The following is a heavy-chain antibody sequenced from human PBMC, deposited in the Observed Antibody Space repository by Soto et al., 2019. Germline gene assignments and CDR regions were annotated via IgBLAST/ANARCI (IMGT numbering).Heavy chain of an antibody. V-gene: IGHV4-4*02. CDR2: IYHSGST. D-gene: IGHD3-9*01. J-gene: IGHJ4*02. Sequence: SETLSLTCAVSGGSISSSNWWSWVRQPPGKWLDWIGEIYHSGSTNYNPSLKSRVTISVDKSKNQFSLKLSSVTAADTAVYYCARDAYDILTGYRTFDYWGQGTLVTVSS. CDR3: ARDAYDILTGYRTFDY. CDR1: GGSISSSNW.